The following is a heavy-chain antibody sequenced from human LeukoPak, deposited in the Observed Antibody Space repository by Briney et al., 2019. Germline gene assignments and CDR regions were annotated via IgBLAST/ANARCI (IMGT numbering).Heavy chain of an antibody. CDR2: ISYDGSNK. Sequence: GGSLRLSCAASGFTFSSYGMHWVRQAPGKGLEWVAVISYDGSNKYYADSVKGRFTISRDNSKNTLYLQMNSLRAEDTAVYYCASPLDYGYDAFDIWGQGTMVTVSS. CDR3: ASPLDYGYDAFDI. CDR1: GFTFSSYG. J-gene: IGHJ3*02. D-gene: IGHD4-17*01. V-gene: IGHV3-30*03.